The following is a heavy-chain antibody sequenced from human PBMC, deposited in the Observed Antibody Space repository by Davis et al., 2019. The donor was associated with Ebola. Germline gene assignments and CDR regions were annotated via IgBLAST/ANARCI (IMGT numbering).Heavy chain of an antibody. CDR2: INPNSGGT. CDR1: VYTFTCCY. V-gene: IGHV1-2*02. J-gene: IGHJ4*02. D-gene: IGHD2-15*01. Sequence: ASVKVSCKDSVYTFTCCYMHWVRQAPGQGLEWMGWINPNSGGTNYAQNVKGRVTMTRDTSISTAYMELSRLRSDDTAVYYCARDGTDCTGGSCQAYFDYWGQGTLVTVSS. CDR3: ARDGTDCTGGSCQAYFDY.